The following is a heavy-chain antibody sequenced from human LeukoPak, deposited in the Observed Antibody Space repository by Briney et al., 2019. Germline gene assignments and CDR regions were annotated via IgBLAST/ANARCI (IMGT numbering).Heavy chain of an antibody. V-gene: IGHV1-69*04. D-gene: IGHD5-18*01. Sequence: SVKVSCKASGGTFSSYAISWVRQAPGQGLEWMGRIIPILGIANYAQKFQGRVTITADKSTSTAYMELSSLRSEDTAVYYCARLGYGEAFDIWGPGTMVTVSS. CDR1: GGTFSSYA. CDR3: ARLGYGEAFDI. CDR2: IIPILGIA. J-gene: IGHJ3*02.